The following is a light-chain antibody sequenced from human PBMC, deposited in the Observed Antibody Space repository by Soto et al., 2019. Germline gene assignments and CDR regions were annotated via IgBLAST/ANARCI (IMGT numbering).Light chain of an antibody. J-gene: IGKJ5*01. CDR2: GAS. V-gene: IGKV3-15*01. Sequence: EIVMTQSPAPLSVSPGERATLSCRASQSVSSKLAWYQQKPGQAPRLLIYGASTRATGIPARFSGSGSETEFTLTISSLQSEDFAVYYCQQYNNWPPITFGQGTRLEIK. CDR1: QSVSSK. CDR3: QQYNNWPPIT.